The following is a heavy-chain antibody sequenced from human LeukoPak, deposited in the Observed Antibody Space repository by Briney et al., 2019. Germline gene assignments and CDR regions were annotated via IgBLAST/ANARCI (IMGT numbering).Heavy chain of an antibody. CDR1: GGSISGYY. Sequence: SETLSLTCTVSGGSISGYYWTWIRQSGGQGLEWMGRMYGSGSTNHNPSLKSRVTMSVDKSKNQFSLKMTSVTAADTAIYYCARGTELVPAVPPAIDIWGRGTKVTVSS. CDR3: ARGTELVPAVPPAIDI. V-gene: IGHV4-4*07. J-gene: IGHJ3*02. CDR2: MYGSGST. D-gene: IGHD2-2*01.